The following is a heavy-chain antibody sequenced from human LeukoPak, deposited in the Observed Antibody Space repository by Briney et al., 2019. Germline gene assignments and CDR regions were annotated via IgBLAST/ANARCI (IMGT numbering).Heavy chain of an antibody. Sequence: SETLSLTCTVSGGSISNYYWIWIRQPPGKGLEWIGYIYYSGSTNYNPSLKSRVTISVDTSKNQFSLKLSSVTAADTAVYYCARGQCGGDCYSEWAFDIWGQGTMVTVSS. J-gene: IGHJ3*02. CDR2: IYYSGST. CDR3: ARGQCGGDCYSEWAFDI. V-gene: IGHV4-59*01. D-gene: IGHD2-21*02. CDR1: GGSISNYY.